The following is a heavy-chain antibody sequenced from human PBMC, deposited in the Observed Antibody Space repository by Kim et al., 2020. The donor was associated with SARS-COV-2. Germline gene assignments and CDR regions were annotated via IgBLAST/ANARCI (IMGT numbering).Heavy chain of an antibody. Sequence: GGSLRLSCTASGFTFGDYAMSWVRQAPGKGLEWVGFIRSKAYGGTTEYAASVKGRFTIARDDYKSIAYLQMNSLKTEDTAVYYCTIEIRYFDWLFRSVYYYYGMDVWGQGTPVTVSS. J-gene: IGHJ6*02. V-gene: IGHV3-49*04. CDR1: GFTFGDYA. CDR2: IRSKAYGGTT. D-gene: IGHD3-9*01. CDR3: TIEIRYFDWLFRSVYYYYGMDV.